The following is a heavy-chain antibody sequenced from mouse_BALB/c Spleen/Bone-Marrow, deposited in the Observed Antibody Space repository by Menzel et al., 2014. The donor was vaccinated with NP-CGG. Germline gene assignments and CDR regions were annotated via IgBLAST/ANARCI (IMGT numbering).Heavy chain of an antibody. CDR2: IYPYNGGT. D-gene: IGHD1-1*01. J-gene: IGHJ2*01. CDR1: GYTFTDYN. V-gene: IGHV1S29*02. Sequence: EVQLQQSGPKLVKPGASVKISCKASGYTFTDYNMHWVKQSHGKSLEWIGYIYPYNGGTGYNQKFKSKATLTVDNSSSTAYMELRSLTSEDSAVYYCARREAVVADFDYWGQGTTLTVSS. CDR3: ARREAVVADFDY.